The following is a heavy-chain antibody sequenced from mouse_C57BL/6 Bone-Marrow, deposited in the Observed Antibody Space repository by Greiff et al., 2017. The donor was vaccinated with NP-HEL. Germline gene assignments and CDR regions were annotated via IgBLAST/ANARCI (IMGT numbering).Heavy chain of an antibody. V-gene: IGHV1-42*01. CDR2: INPSTGGT. Sequence: EVQLQESGPELVKPGASVKISCKASGYSFTGYYMNWVKQSPEKSFEWIGEINPSTGGTTYNQKFKAKATLTVDKSSSTAYMQLKSLTSEDSAVYYCARGLWLRRDYWGQGTTLTVSS. CDR1: GYSFTGYY. D-gene: IGHD2-2*01. J-gene: IGHJ2*01. CDR3: ARGLWLRRDY.